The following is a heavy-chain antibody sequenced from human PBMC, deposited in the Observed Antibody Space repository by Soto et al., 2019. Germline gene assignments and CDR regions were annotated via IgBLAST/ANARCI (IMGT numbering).Heavy chain of an antibody. CDR2: IYYSGST. D-gene: IGHD4-17*01. J-gene: IGHJ4*02. Sequence: PSETLSLTCTVSGGSISSYYWSWIRQPPGKGLEWIGYIYYSGSTNYNPSLKSRVTISVDTSKNQFSLKLNSVTAADTAVYFCARRDYGDYFYYWGQGTLVTVSS. CDR1: GGSISSYY. V-gene: IGHV4-59*08. CDR3: ARRDYGDYFYY.